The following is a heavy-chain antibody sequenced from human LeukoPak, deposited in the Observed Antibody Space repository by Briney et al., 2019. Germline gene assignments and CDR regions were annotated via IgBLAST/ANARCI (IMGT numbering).Heavy chain of an antibody. D-gene: IGHD3-9*01. V-gene: IGHV3-53*01. Sequence: GGSLRLSCAASGFTVSSNYMSWVRQAPGKGLEWVSVIYSGGSTYYADSVKGRFTISRDNSKNTVYLQMNSLRAEDTAVYYCAKDDYDILTGYYGATPYWGQGTLVTVSS. CDR2: IYSGGST. J-gene: IGHJ4*02. CDR3: AKDDYDILTGYYGATPY. CDR1: GFTVSSNY.